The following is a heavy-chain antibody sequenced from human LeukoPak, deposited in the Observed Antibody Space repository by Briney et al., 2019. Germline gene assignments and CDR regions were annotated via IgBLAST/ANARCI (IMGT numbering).Heavy chain of an antibody. D-gene: IGHD3-10*01. Sequence: SQTLSLTCAISGDSVSSNSGCWNWIRQSPSRGLEWLGRTYYRSEWHIDYADCVKSRITINPDTSKNQFSLQLKSVTPEDTAVYYCVRGGLVRGTLNSLSAFDIWGQGTMVTVSS. CDR2: TYYRSEWHI. J-gene: IGHJ3*02. CDR3: VRGGLVRGTLNSLSAFDI. V-gene: IGHV6-1*01. CDR1: GDSVSSNSGC.